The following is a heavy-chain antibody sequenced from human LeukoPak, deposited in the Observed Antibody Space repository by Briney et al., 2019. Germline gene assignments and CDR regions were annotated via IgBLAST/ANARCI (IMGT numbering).Heavy chain of an antibody. CDR2: INHSGST. CDR3: ARGLNLDY. Sequence: PSETLSLTCTVSGGSISSYYWSWIRQPPGKGLEWIGEINHSGSTNYNPSLKSRVTISVDTSKNQFSLKLSSVTAADTAVYYCARGLNLDYWGQGTLVTVSS. D-gene: IGHD1-14*01. J-gene: IGHJ4*02. CDR1: GGSISSYY. V-gene: IGHV4-34*01.